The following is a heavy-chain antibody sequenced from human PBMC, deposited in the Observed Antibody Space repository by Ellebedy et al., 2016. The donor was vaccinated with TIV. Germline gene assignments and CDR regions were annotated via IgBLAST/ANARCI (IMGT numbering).Heavy chain of an antibody. D-gene: IGHD2-8*02. CDR1: GFIFGDYI. CDR3: SRAQGYYTAGNSWAF. J-gene: IGHJ1*01. V-gene: IGHV3-49*03. CDR2: IRGKAESETT. Sequence: GESLKISXETSGFIFGDYIMSWFRQAPGKGPEWVGFIRGKAESETTEYAASVKDRFIISRDNSKSIAYLQMNSLKAEDTAIYFCSRAQGYYTAGNSWAFWGQGTQVTVSS.